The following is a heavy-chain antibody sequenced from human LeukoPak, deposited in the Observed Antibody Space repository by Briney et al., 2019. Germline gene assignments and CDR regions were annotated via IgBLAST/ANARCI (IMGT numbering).Heavy chain of an antibody. CDR3: ATITPGGASFYY. CDR2: IGYSGSHM. CDR1: RLTFSDYY. D-gene: IGHD1-14*01. Sequence: GGSLRLSCAASRLTFSDYYMSWIRQAPGKGLEWLSYIGYSGSHMHYADSVKGRFTISRDNAKNSLYLQMNSLRAEDTAVYYCATITPGGASFYYWGQGALVTVSS. J-gene: IGHJ4*02. V-gene: IGHV3-11*01.